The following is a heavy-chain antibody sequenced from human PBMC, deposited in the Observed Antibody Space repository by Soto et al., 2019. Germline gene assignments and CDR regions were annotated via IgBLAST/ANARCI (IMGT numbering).Heavy chain of an antibody. Sequence: SETLSLTCTVSGGSVSSGSYHWSWIRQPPGKGLEWIGHVYRSGATNYNPSLNRRATISLDTSKNQFTLTLISATAADTATYYCSRQVNPLASYGGDFDYWGQGTQVTVSS. CDR1: GGSVSSGSYH. D-gene: IGHD5-18*01. J-gene: IGHJ4*02. V-gene: IGHV4-61*01. CDR2: VYRSGAT. CDR3: SRQVNPLASYGGDFDY.